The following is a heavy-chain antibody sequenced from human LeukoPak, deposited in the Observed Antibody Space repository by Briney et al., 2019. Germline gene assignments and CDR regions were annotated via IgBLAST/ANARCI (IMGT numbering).Heavy chain of an antibody. CDR1: GFTFSSYE. CDR2: IGVTGAAT. Sequence: PGGSLRLSCAASGFTFSSYEMNWVRQAPGKGLEWVSGIGVTGAATTYADSVKGRFTISRDNSKNALYLQMNSLRAEDTAVYYCAKRPGDRGRYFDCWGQGTLVTVSS. D-gene: IGHD3-10*01. V-gene: IGHV3-23*01. J-gene: IGHJ4*02. CDR3: AKRPGDRGRYFDC.